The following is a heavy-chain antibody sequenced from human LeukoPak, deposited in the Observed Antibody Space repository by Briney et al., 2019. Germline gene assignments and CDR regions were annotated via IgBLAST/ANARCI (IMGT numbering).Heavy chain of an antibody. J-gene: IGHJ5*02. D-gene: IGHD3-16*01. V-gene: IGHV3-21*01. CDR3: ARDWGSSGWYNWFDP. CDR1: GFTFSSYS. CDR2: ISSSSSYI. Sequence: PGGSLRLSCAASGFTFSSYSMNWVRQAPGKGLEWVSSISSSSSYIYYADSVKGRFTISRDNAKNSLYLQMNSLRAEDTAVYYCARDWGSSGWYNWFDPWGQGILVTVSS.